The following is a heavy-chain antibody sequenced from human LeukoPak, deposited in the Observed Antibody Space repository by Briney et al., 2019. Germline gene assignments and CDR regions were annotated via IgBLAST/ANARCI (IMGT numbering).Heavy chain of an antibody. CDR2: ISAYNGIT. CDR3: ARDRDFWSGYYGMDV. CDR1: GYTFTSYG. D-gene: IGHD3-3*01. J-gene: IGHJ6*02. Sequence: ASVKVSCKASGYTFTSYGISWVRQAPGQGLEWMGWISAYNGITNYAQKLQGRVTMTTDTSTSTAYMELRSLRSDDTAVYYCARDRDFWSGYYGMDVWGQGTTVTVSS. V-gene: IGHV1-18*01.